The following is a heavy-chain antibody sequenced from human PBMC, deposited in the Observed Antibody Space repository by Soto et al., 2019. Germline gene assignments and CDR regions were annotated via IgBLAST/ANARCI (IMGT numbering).Heavy chain of an antibody. CDR2: IKQDGSEK. V-gene: IGHV3-7*01. Sequence: GGSLRLSCAASGFTFSSYWMSWVRQAPGKGLEWVANIKQDGSEKYYVDSVKGRFTISRDNAKNSLYLQMNSLRAEDTAVYYCARDPGIAVAGTGGVWGQGTMVTVSS. J-gene: IGHJ3*01. CDR3: ARDPGIAVAGTGGV. CDR1: GFTFSSYW. D-gene: IGHD6-19*01.